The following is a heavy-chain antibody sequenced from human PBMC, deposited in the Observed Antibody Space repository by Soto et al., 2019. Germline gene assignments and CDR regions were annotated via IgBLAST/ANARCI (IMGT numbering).Heavy chain of an antibody. CDR3: ARSWGTLRFLEWSYFDY. V-gene: IGHV4-59*01. D-gene: IGHD3-3*01. CDR1: GGSISSYY. Sequence: SETLSLTCTVSGGSISSYYWCWIRQPPGKGLEWIGYIYYSGSTNSNPSLKSRVTIAVDTSKNQFSLKLSSVTAADTAVYYCARSWGTLRFLEWSYFDYWGQGTLVTVSS. CDR2: IYYSGST. J-gene: IGHJ4*02.